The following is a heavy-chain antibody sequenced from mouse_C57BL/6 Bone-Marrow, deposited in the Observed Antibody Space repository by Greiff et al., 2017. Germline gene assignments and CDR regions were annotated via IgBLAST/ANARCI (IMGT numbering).Heavy chain of an antibody. Sequence: VQRVESGGDLVKPGGSLKLSCAASGFTFSSYGMSWVRQTPDKRLEWVATISSGGSYTYYPDSVKGRFTISRDNAKNTLYLQMSSLKSEDTAMYYCARHYDYYAMDYWGQGTSVTGAS. CDR3: ARHYDYYAMDY. V-gene: IGHV5-6*01. CDR1: GFTFSSYG. J-gene: IGHJ4*01. CDR2: ISSGGSYT.